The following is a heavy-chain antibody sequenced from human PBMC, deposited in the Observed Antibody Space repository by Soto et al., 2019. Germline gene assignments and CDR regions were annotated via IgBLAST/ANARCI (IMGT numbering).Heavy chain of an antibody. Sequence: ASVKVSCKASGYTFTAYYIHWVRQAPGHGLEWMGIINSSGGRTTYAQKFQDRLTVTRDTSTSTVYMDLSSLRSEDTAVYYCARFRLCSGSTCDPSFGFDMWGQGTVVTVSS. CDR2: INSSGGRT. J-gene: IGHJ3*02. CDR1: GYTFTAYY. CDR3: ARFRLCSGSTCDPSFGFDM. V-gene: IGHV1-46*01. D-gene: IGHD2-15*01.